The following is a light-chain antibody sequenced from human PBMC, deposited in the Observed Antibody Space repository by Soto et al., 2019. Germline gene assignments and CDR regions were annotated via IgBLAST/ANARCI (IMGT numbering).Light chain of an antibody. CDR3: QQRSDWPVT. Sequence: EIVLTQSPCTLSLSPGEGATLSCRASQSVSSSYLAWYQQKPGQAPRLLIYGASSRATGIPDRFSGSGSGTDFTLTISRLEPEDFGVYYCQQRSDWPVTFGGGTKVDVK. V-gene: IGKV3D-20*02. J-gene: IGKJ4*01. CDR2: GAS. CDR1: QSVSSSY.